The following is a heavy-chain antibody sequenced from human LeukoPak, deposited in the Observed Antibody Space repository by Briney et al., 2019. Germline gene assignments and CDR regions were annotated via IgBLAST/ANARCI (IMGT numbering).Heavy chain of an antibody. CDR2: ISYDGSNK. D-gene: IGHD4-17*01. CDR1: AFTFSSYA. J-gene: IGHJ1*01. Sequence: GGSLRLSCSASAFTFSSYAMHWVPQAPGKGLEWVAVISYDGSNKYYADSVKGRFTISRDNSKNTLYLQMNSLRAEDTAVYYCARDGSVTTFFFRYFQHWGQGTLVTVSS. V-gene: IGHV3-30-3*01. CDR3: ARDGSVTTFFFRYFQH.